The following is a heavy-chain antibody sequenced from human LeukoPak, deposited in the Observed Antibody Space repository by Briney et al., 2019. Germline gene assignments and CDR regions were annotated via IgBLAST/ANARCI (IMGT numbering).Heavy chain of an antibody. Sequence: PLETLSLTCTVSGGSISSYYWSWIRQPPGKGLEWIGYIYYSGSTNYNPSLKSRVTISVDTSKNQFSLKLSSVTAADTAVYYCARDGGFGEPSFDPWGQGTLVTVSS. J-gene: IGHJ5*02. D-gene: IGHD3-10*01. V-gene: IGHV4-59*01. CDR3: ARDGGFGEPSFDP. CDR1: GGSISSYY. CDR2: IYYSGST.